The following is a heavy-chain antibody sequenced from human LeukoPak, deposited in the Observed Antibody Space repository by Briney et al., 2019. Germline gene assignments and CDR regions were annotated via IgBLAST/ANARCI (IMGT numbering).Heavy chain of an antibody. D-gene: IGHD3-16*01. V-gene: IGHV3-21*04. Sequence: GGSLRLSCAASGFTFSSYSMNWVRQAPGKGLEWVSSISSSSSYIYYADSVKGRFTISRDNAKNSLYLQMNSLRAEDTAVYYCARDRVWSSHEYFQHWGQGTLVTVSS. CDR3: ARDRVWSSHEYFQH. CDR2: ISSSSSYI. CDR1: GFTFSSYS. J-gene: IGHJ1*01.